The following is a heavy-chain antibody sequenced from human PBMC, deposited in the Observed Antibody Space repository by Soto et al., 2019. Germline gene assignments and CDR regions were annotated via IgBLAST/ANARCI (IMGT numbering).Heavy chain of an antibody. V-gene: IGHV4-31*03. CDR3: ARWRKGDSTFDY. J-gene: IGHJ4*02. Sequence: PSETLSLTCTVSGGSISSGGYYWSWIRQHPGKGLEWIGYIYYSGSTYYNPSLKSRVTISVDTSKNQFSLKLSSVTAADTAVYYCARWRKGDSTFDYWGQGTLVTVSS. CDR2: IYYSGST. D-gene: IGHD1-26*01. CDR1: GGSISSGGYY.